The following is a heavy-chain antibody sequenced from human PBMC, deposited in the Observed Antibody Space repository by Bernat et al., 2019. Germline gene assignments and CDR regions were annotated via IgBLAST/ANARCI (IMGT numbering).Heavy chain of an antibody. V-gene: IGHV3-30-3*01. CDR2: ISNDGSNK. CDR1: GFTFISYA. J-gene: IGHJ4*02. Sequence: QLQLVESGGGGVQPGRSLRLSCAASGFTFISYAIRWVRQAPGKGLEWVAVISNDGSNKYYADSVKGRFTISRDNSKNTLYLQMNSLRAEDTAVYYCARGGVAATLDYWGQGTLVTVSS. D-gene: IGHD2-15*01. CDR3: ARGGVAATLDY.